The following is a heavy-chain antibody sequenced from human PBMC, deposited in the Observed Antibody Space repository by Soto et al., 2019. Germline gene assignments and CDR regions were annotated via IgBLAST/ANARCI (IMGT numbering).Heavy chain of an antibody. CDR2: IYYSGST. Sequence: LETMSLTCTVSGGSIGSYYWSWIRKTTGKGLEWIGYIYYSGSTNYNPSLKSRVTISVDTSKNQFSLKLSSVTAADTAVYYCARSYRRYCSGGSCYSYYYYYMDVWGKGTTVTVSS. D-gene: IGHD2-15*01. V-gene: IGHV4-59*01. CDR3: ARSYRRYCSGGSCYSYYYYYMDV. CDR1: GGSIGSYY. J-gene: IGHJ6*03.